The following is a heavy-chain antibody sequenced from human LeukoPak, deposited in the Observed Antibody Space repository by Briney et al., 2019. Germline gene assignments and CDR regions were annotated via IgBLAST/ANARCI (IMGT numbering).Heavy chain of an antibody. V-gene: IGHV3-21*01. Sequence: SGGSLRLSCAASGFTFSNYSMNWVRQAPGKGLEWVSLISSSSRFIYYGDSVKGRFTISRDNAKKSLYLQMNSLRAEDTAVYYCARAVYCSGGGCFWYFDLWGRGTLVTVSS. J-gene: IGHJ2*01. CDR1: GFTFSNYS. D-gene: IGHD2-15*01. CDR2: ISSSSRFI. CDR3: ARAVYCSGGGCFWYFDL.